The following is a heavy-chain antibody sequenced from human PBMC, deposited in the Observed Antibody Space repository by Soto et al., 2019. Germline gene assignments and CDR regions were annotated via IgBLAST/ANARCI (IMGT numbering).Heavy chain of an antibody. Sequence: QVQLVESGGGVVQPGRSLRLSCAASGFTFSSYGMHWVRQAPGKGLEWVAVISYDGSNKYYADSVKGRFTISRDNSKNTRYLQMNSLRAEDTAVYYCAKSVQFGWSDGMDVWGQGTTVTVSS. CDR2: ISYDGSNK. CDR1: GFTFSSYG. CDR3: AKSVQFGWSDGMDV. D-gene: IGHD1-1*01. J-gene: IGHJ6*02. V-gene: IGHV3-30*18.